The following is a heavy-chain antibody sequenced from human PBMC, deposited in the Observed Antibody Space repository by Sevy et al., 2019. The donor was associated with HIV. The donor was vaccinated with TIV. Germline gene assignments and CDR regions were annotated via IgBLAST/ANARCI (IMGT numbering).Heavy chain of an antibody. CDR1: GFTVSSNY. V-gene: IGHV3-53*01. J-gene: IGHJ4*02. CDR2: IYSGGST. CDR3: ARVGGSWDFDY. Sequence: GGCLRLSCAASGFTVSSNYISWVRQAPGKGLEWVSVIYSGGSTYYADSVKGRFTISRDNSKNTLYLQMNSLRAEDTAVYYCARVGGSWDFDYWGQGTLVTVSS. D-gene: IGHD1-26*01.